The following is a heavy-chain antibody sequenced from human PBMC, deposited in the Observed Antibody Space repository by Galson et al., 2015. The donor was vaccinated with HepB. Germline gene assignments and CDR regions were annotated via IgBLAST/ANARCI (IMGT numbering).Heavy chain of an antibody. Sequence: SLRLSCAASGFTFSSYAMSWVRQAPGKGLEWVSAISGSGGSTYYADSVKGRFTISRDNSKNTLYLQMNSLRAEDTAVYYCAKDVNRITMVRTFLYYGMDVWGQGTTVTVSS. J-gene: IGHJ6*02. V-gene: IGHV3-23*01. CDR2: ISGSGGST. CDR1: GFTFSSYA. D-gene: IGHD3-10*01. CDR3: AKDVNRITMVRTFLYYGMDV.